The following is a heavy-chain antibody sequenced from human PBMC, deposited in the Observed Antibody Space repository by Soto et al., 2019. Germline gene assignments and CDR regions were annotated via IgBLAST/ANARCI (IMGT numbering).Heavy chain of an antibody. Sequence: EVQLVESGGGLVQPGGSLRLSCAASRFTFINYWMSWVRQAPGKGLEWVDNIKQDGSEKYYVDSVEGRFTISRDNAKKSLYLQMNSLRAEDTAVYYCARVEFIPATGALGAFDIWGQGAMVTVSS. CDR2: IKQDGSEK. J-gene: IGHJ3*02. V-gene: IGHV3-7*05. CDR3: ARVEFIPATGALGAFDI. D-gene: IGHD6-13*01. CDR1: RFTFINYW.